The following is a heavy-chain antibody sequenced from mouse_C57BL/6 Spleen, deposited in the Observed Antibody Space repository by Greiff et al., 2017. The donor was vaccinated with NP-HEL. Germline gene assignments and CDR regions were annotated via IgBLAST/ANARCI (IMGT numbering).Heavy chain of an antibody. V-gene: IGHV14-4*01. CDR3: TTGTRYFDY. J-gene: IGHJ2*01. CDR1: GFNIKDDY. CDR2: IDPENGDT. Sequence: VQLQQSGAELVRPGASVKLSCTASGFNIKDDYMHWVKQRPEQGLEWIGWIDPENGDTEYASKFQGKATITADTSSNTAYLPLSSLTSEDTAVYYCTTGTRYFDYWGQGTTLTVSS. D-gene: IGHD4-1*01.